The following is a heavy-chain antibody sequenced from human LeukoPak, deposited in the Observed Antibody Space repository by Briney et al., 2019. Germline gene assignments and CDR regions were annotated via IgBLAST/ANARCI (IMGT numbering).Heavy chain of an antibody. CDR1: GGSISSYY. CDR3: ARGIWSGYYWGEMGLRFDP. V-gene: IGHV4-59*01. Sequence: SETLSLTCTVSGGSISSYYWSWIRQPPGKGLEWIGYTYYSGSTNYNPSLKSRVTISVDTSKNQFSLKLSSVTAADTAVYYCARGIWSGYYWGEMGLRFDPWGQGTLVTVSS. CDR2: TYYSGST. J-gene: IGHJ5*02. D-gene: IGHD3-3*01.